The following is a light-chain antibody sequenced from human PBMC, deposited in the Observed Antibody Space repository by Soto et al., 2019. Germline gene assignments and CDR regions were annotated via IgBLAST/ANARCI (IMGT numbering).Light chain of an antibody. V-gene: IGLV1-44*01. CDR3: QSQDRSLSASV. Sequence: QTVVTQPPSASGTPGQRVTVSCSGSTSNIGSNTVNWFQQLPGTAPKLLIHSNYQRPSGVPGRFSGSKSGTSASLTITGLQAEDEAEYYCQSQDRSLSASVFGGGTKLTVL. CDR2: SNY. CDR1: TSNIGSNT. J-gene: IGLJ3*02.